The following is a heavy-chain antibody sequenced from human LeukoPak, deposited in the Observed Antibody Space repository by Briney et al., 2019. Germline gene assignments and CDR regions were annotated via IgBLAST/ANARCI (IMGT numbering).Heavy chain of an antibody. CDR2: ISGPSI. CDR3: ASRRVAVPTTRAFDC. J-gene: IGHJ4*02. V-gene: IGHV3-48*03. Sequence: PGGSLRLSCAASGFTLSAYEMNWVRQAPGKGLEWISYISGPSIQYADSVKGRFTISGDNAKNSLYLQMNSLRAEDTAVYYCASRRVAVPTTRAFDCWGQGTLVTVSS. CDR1: GFTLSAYE. D-gene: IGHD1-26*01.